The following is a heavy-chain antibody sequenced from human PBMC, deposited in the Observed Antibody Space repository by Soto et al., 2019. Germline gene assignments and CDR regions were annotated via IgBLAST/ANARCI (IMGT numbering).Heavy chain of an antibody. CDR3: ASVARSCVRTSGCRYYYGMDV. J-gene: IGHJ6*02. D-gene: IGHD6-25*01. CDR1: GGSISSGGYY. CDR2: IYYSGST. V-gene: IGHV4-31*03. Sequence: PSETLSLTCTVSGGSISSGGYYWSWIRQHPGKGLEWIGYIYYSGSTYYNPSLKSRVTISVDTTKNQFSLKLSPVTAADTAVYYCASVARSCVRTSGCRYYYGMDVWGQGTTVTVSS.